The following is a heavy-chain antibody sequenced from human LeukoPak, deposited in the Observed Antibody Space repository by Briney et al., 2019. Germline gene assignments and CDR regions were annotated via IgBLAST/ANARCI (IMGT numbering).Heavy chain of an antibody. J-gene: IGHJ3*02. V-gene: IGHV4-34*01. Sequence: KASETLSLTCAVYGGFFIGYYWSWIRQPPGKGLEWIGEINHSGSTNYNQSLKSRVTISVDTSKNQFSLKLSSVTAADTAVYYCARPRRGYSYGPGVFDIWGQGAMVTVSS. D-gene: IGHD5-18*01. CDR2: INHSGST. CDR3: ARPRRGYSYGPGVFDI. CDR1: GGFFIGYY.